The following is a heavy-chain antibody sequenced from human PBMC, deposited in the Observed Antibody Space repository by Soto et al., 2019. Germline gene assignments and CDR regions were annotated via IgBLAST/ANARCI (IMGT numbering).Heavy chain of an antibody. CDR3: ARPYSTGDYYYYGMDV. D-gene: IGHD6-25*01. J-gene: IGHJ6*02. CDR2: ISAYNGNT. Sequence: ASVKVSCKASGYTFTSYGISWVRQAPGQGLEWMGWISAYNGNTNYAQKLQGRVTVTTDTSTSTAYMELRSLRSDDTAVYYCARPYSTGDYYYYGMDVWGQGTTVTVSS. CDR1: GYTFTSYG. V-gene: IGHV1-18*04.